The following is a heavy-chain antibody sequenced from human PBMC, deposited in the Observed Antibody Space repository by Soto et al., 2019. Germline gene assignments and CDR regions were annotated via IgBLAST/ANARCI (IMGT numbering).Heavy chain of an antibody. D-gene: IGHD3-9*01. CDR3: ARYADTVYFCSQGGYYYLIYV. Sequence: SETLSLTCTVSGGSISSYYWSWIRQPPGKGLEWIGYIHYSGSTNYNPSLKSRVTISVDTSKNQFSLKLSSVTAADTAVYYCARYADTVYFCSQGGYYYLIYVCGKRSSVIVSS. J-gene: IGHJ6*03. CDR2: IHYSGST. CDR1: GGSISSYY. V-gene: IGHV4-59*08.